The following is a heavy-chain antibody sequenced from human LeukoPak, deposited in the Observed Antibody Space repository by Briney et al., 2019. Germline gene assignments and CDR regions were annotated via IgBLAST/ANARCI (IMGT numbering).Heavy chain of an antibody. CDR1: EFTFSIYG. CDR2: ISSSGSTI. D-gene: IGHD3-10*01. CDR3: ARGSPGLSYYYGSGIDY. V-gene: IGHV3-48*04. Sequence: GGSLRLSCAVSEFTFSIYGMNWVRQAPGKGLEWVSYISSSGSTIYYADSVKGRFTISRDNAKNSLYLQMNSLRAEDTAVYYCARGSPGLSYYYGSGIDYWGQGTLVTVSS. J-gene: IGHJ4*02.